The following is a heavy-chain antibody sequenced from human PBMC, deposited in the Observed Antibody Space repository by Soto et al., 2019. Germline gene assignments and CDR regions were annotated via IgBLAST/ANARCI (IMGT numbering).Heavy chain of an antibody. CDR2: IYYSGST. Sequence: SETLSLTCTVSGGSISSYYWSWIRQPPGKGLEWIGYIYYSGSTNCNPSLKSRVTISVDTSKNQFSLKLSSVTAADTAVYYCARERGRSMDVWGQGXTVTVYS. CDR1: GGSISSYY. J-gene: IGHJ6*02. V-gene: IGHV4-59*01. CDR3: ARERGRSMDV.